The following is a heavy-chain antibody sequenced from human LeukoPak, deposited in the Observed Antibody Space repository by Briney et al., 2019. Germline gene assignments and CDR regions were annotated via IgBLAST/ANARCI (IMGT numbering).Heavy chain of an antibody. CDR1: GGTFSSYG. CDR3: ASPYYYDSKASIYGMDV. D-gene: IGHD3-22*01. CDR2: IIPILGIA. V-gene: IGHV1-69*04. J-gene: IGHJ6*02. Sequence: SVKVSCKASGGTFSSYGISWVRQAPGQGLEWMGRIIPILGIANYAQKFQGRVTITADKSTSTAYMELSSLRSEDTAVYYCASPYYYDSKASIYGMDVWGQGTTVTVSS.